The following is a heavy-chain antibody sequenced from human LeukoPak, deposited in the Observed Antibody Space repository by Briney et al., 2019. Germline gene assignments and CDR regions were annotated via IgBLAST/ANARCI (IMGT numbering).Heavy chain of an antibody. V-gene: IGHV3-23*01. Sequence: GGSLRLSCAASGFTFSSYSMNWVRQAPGKGLEWVSAISGSGGSTYYADSVKGRFTISRDNSKNTLYLQMNTLRAEDTAVYYCAKEGYGDIVAGSYWGQGTLVTVSS. CDR1: GFTFSSYS. D-gene: IGHD2-15*01. CDR2: ISGSGGST. J-gene: IGHJ4*02. CDR3: AKEGYGDIVAGSY.